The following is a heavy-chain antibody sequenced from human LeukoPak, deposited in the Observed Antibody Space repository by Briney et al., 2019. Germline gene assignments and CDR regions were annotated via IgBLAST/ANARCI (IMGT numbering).Heavy chain of an antibody. Sequence: GGSLRLSCTASGFTFSDSYMSWIRQAPGKGLEYISYISSSGSTIYYADSVKGRFTLSRDNAKNSLSLEMNSLRAEDTAVYYCARGKYSFDYWGQGTLVTVSS. CDR1: GFTFSDSY. CDR3: ARGKYSFDY. J-gene: IGHJ4*02. V-gene: IGHV3-11*01. CDR2: ISSSGSTI.